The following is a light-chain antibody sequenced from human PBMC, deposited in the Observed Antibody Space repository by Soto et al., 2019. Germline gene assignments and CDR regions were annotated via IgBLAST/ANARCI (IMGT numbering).Light chain of an antibody. CDR1: SSDVGGYNY. V-gene: IGLV2-14*01. J-gene: IGLJ3*02. Sequence: QSVLTQPASVSGSPGQSSTISCTGTSSDVGGYNYVSWYQQHPGKAPKVMIYEVSNRPSGVSNRFSGSKSGNTASLTISGLQAEDEADYYCNSYTSSSTRVFGGGTELTVL. CDR3: NSYTSSSTRV. CDR2: EVS.